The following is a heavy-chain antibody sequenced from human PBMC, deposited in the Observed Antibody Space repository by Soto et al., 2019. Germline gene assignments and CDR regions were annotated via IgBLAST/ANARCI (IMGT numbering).Heavy chain of an antibody. CDR2: IYYSGST. CDR3: ARAGRYFHWFDP. J-gene: IGHJ5*02. Sequence: SETLSLTCTVPGGSVNIGTYYWSWIRQPPGKGLEWIGYIYYSGSTNYNPSLKSRVTISVDTSKNQFSLKLSSVTSADTAVYYCARAGRYFHWFDPWGQGTLVTVSS. V-gene: IGHV4-61*01. CDR1: GGSVNIGTYY. D-gene: IGHD3-10*01.